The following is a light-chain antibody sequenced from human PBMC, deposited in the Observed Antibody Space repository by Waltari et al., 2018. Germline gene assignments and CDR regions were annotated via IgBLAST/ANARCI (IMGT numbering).Light chain of an antibody. J-gene: IGLJ3*02. CDR1: SGPRSNV. Sequence: QLVLTQSPSASASLGASVKLTCTLSSGPRSNVIAWHQQQPEKGPRYLMKVNSDGSHSKGDEIPDRFSGSSSGAERYLTISSVQSEDEADYYCQTGGHGTWVFGGGTKLTVL. V-gene: IGLV4-69*01. CDR2: VNSDGSH. CDR3: QTGGHGTWV.